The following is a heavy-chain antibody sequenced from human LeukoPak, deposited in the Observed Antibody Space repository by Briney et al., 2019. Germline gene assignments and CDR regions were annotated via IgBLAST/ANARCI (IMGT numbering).Heavy chain of an antibody. Sequence: GGSLRLSCAASGFTFSSYSMNWVRQAPGKGLEWVSSISSSSSYIYYADSVKGRFTISRDNAKNSLYLQMNSLRAEDTAVYYCVRDNPRCCGVVPANIDDYWGQGTLVTVSS. CDR3: VRDNPRCCGVVPANIDDY. J-gene: IGHJ4*02. CDR2: ISSSSSYI. D-gene: IGHD2-15*01. V-gene: IGHV3-21*01. CDR1: GFTFSSYS.